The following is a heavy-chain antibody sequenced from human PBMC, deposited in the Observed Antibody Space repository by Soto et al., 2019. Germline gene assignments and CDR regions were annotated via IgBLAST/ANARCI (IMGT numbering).Heavy chain of an antibody. CDR2: TYYRSKWYN. J-gene: IGHJ6*02. CDR3: ARLHSSSSSDMDV. V-gene: IGHV6-1*01. Sequence: PSQTLSLTCAISGDSVSSNNAAWNWIRQSPLRGLEWLGRTYYRSKWYNNYAVSVKSRITITPDTSKNQFSLQLGSVTPEDTAVYFCARLHSSSSSDMDVWGQGTTVTVS. CDR1: GDSVSSNNAA. D-gene: IGHD6-6*01.